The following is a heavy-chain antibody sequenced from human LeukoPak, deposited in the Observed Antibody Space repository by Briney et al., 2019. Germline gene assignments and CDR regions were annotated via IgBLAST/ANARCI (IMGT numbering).Heavy chain of an antibody. CDR2: INPNSGGT. CDR3: ARGGSSGWSPRIYFDY. Sequence: ASLKLSCKASGYTFTGYYMHWVRQAPGQGLEWMGWINPNSGGTDYAQKFQGRVTMTRDTSISTAYMEVSRLRSDDTAVYYCARGGSSGWSPRIYFDYWGQGTLVTVSS. D-gene: IGHD6-19*01. CDR1: GYTFTGYY. V-gene: IGHV1-2*02. J-gene: IGHJ4*02.